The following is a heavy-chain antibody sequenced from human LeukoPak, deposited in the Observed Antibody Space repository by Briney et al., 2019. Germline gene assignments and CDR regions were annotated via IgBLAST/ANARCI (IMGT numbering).Heavy chain of an antibody. CDR2: IYHSGSS. CDR1: GYSISSGYY. V-gene: IGHV4-38-2*02. Sequence: SETLSLTCTVPGYSISSGYYWGWIRQPPGKGREWIGSIYHSGSSYYNPSPKSRVTISLGTSKNHFSLQQISVTAADTAVYYCATSDNSDALDAFDIWGQGTMVTVSS. J-gene: IGHJ3*02. CDR3: ATSDNSDALDAFDI. D-gene: IGHD6-19*01.